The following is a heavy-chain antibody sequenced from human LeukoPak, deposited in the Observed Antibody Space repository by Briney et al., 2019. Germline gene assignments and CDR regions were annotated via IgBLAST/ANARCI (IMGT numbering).Heavy chain of an antibody. CDR1: GFTFSSYS. J-gene: IGHJ4*02. D-gene: IGHD6-13*01. CDR2: ISSSSSTI. CDR3: ATHERSTWYVDLDY. V-gene: IGHV3-48*01. Sequence: GGSLRLSCAASGFTFSSYSMNWVRQAPGKGLEWVSYISSSSSTIYYADSVKGRFTISRDNAKNSLYLQMNSLRAEDTAVYYCATHERSTWYVDLDYWGQGTLVTVSS.